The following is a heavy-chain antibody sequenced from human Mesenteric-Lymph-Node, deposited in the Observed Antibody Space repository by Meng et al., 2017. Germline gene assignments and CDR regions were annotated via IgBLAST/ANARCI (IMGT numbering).Heavy chain of an antibody. J-gene: IGHJ6*02. D-gene: IGHD5/OR15-5a*01. CDR1: GFTFSSYG. V-gene: IGHV3-33*01. CDR3: STLGEASLSGMDV. Sequence: GGSLRLSCAGSGFTFSSYGMHWVRQAPGKGLEWVAVIWYDGSNKYYADSVKGRFTISRDNSKNTLYLQMNSLGAEDTAVYYCSTLGEASLSGMDVWGQGTTVTVSS. CDR2: IWYDGSNK.